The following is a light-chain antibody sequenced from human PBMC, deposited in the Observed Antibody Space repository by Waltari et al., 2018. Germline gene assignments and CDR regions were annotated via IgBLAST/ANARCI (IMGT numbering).Light chain of an antibody. CDR1: QSVSSY. CDR2: DAS. Sequence: EIVLTQSPATLSLSPGERATLSCRASQSVSSYLAWYQQKPGQAPRLLIYDASDRATGIPARFSGSGSGTDFTFTISSLEPEDFAVYYCQQRSSWPLLTFGGGTKVEIK. CDR3: QQRSSWPLLT. V-gene: IGKV3-11*01. J-gene: IGKJ4*01.